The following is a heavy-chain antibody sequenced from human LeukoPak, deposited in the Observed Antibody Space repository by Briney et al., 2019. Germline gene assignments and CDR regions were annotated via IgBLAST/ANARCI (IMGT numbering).Heavy chain of an antibody. J-gene: IGHJ4*02. CDR2: IKSKTDGGTT. V-gene: IGHV3-15*01. CDR1: GFTFSNAW. Sequence: GGSLRLSCAASGFTFSNAWMSWVRQAPGKGLEWVGRIKSKTDGGTTDYAAPVRGRFTISRDDSKNTLYLQMNSLKTEDTAVYYCTTGDDYGDYEGPDYWGQGTLVTVSS. CDR3: TTGDDYGDYEGPDY. D-gene: IGHD4-17*01.